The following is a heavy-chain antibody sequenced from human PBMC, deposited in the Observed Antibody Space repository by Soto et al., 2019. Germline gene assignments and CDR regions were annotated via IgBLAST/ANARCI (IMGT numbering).Heavy chain of an antibody. CDR2: IYYNGNT. D-gene: IGHD3-22*01. CDR3: ARVDYYENSGYYLDY. CDR1: GGSISSGGYY. J-gene: IGHJ4*02. V-gene: IGHV4-31*03. Sequence: QVQLQESGPGLVKPSQTLSLTCTVSGGSISSGGYYWSWIRQHPGKDLEWIGYIYYNGNTYYNTSLNSRVTISVDTSKNQFYLKLSSVTAADTAVYYCARVDYYENSGYYLDYWGQGTLVAASS.